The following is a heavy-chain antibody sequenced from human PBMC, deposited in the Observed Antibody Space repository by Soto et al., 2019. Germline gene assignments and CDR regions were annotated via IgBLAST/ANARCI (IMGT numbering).Heavy chain of an antibody. J-gene: IGHJ2*01. CDR2: IWYDGSNK. Sequence: QVQLVESGGGVVQPGRSLRLSCAASGFTFSSYGMHWVRQAPGKGLEWVAVIWYDGSNKYYADSVKGRFTISRDNSMNTLYLQMNSLRAEDTAVYYCARDRGMVTTLDFVLWGRGTLVTVSS. CDR1: GFTFSSYG. D-gene: IGHD4-17*01. CDR3: ARDRGMVTTLDFVL. V-gene: IGHV3-33*01.